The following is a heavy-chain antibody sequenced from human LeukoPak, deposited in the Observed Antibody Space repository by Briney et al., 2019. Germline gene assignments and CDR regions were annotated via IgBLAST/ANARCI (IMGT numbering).Heavy chain of an antibody. J-gene: IGHJ4*02. CDR2: IYHSGST. CDR3: ARERYSSGWSAENFDY. V-gene: IGHV4-4*02. D-gene: IGHD6-19*01. Sequence: SGTLSLTCAVSGGSISSSNWWSWVRQPPGKGLEWIGEIYHSGSTNYNPSLKSRVTISVDKSKNQFSLKLSSVTAADTAVYYCARERYSSGWSAENFDYWGQGTLVTVSS. CDR1: GGSISSSNW.